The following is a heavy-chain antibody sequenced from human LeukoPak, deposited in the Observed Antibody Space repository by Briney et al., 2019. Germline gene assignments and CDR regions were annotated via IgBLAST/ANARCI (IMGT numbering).Heavy chain of an antibody. CDR2: IYTSGNT. V-gene: IGHV4-61*09. CDR1: GDSISSGRHY. Sequence: PSETLSLTCTVSGDSISSGRHYWNWIRQPAGKGLEWVGHIYTSGNTNYNPSLKSRLSMSVDTSKNQFSLNLSSVTTADTAVYYCARVSGDHYYDSSGYGYWGQGTLVTVSS. CDR3: ARVSGDHYYDSSGYGY. J-gene: IGHJ4*02. D-gene: IGHD3-22*01.